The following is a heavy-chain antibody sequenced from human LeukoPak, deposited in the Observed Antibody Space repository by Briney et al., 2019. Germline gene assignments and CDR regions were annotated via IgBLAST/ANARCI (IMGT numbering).Heavy chain of an antibody. Sequence: GGSLRLSCAASGFTFSSYGMHWVRQAPGKGLEWVSAISGSGGSTYYADSVKGRFTISRDNSKNTLYLQMNSLRAEDTAVYYCAKDGGWSHFDYWGQGTLVTVSS. J-gene: IGHJ4*02. CDR3: AKDGGWSHFDY. V-gene: IGHV3-23*01. D-gene: IGHD6-19*01. CDR2: ISGSGGST. CDR1: GFTFSSYG.